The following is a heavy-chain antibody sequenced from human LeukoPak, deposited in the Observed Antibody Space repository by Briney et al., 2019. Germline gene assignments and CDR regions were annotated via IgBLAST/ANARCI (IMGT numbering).Heavy chain of an antibody. CDR3: AKYCGGDCYGMDV. CDR1: EFTFSSYW. J-gene: IGHJ6*02. Sequence: GGSLRLSCTASEFTFSSYWMSWVRQAPGKGLEWVANIKQDGSEKDYVDSVKGRFTISRDNAKNSLYLQMNSLRAEDTAVYYCAKYCGGDCYGMDVWGQGTTVTVSS. V-gene: IGHV3-7*01. D-gene: IGHD2-21*01. CDR2: IKQDGSEK.